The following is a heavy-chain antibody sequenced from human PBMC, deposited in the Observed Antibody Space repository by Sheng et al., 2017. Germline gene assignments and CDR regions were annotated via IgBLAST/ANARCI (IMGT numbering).Heavy chain of an antibody. D-gene: IGHD4-17*01. CDR3: ARVVSYGDYKYYFDY. Sequence: PGGSLRLSCAASGFTFSDYYMSWIRQAPGKGLEWVSYISSSSSYTNYADSVKGRFTISRDNAKNSLYLQMNSLRAEDTAVYYCARVVSYGDYKYYFDYWGQGTLVTVSS. CDR1: GFTFSDYY. V-gene: IGHV3-11*05. CDR2: ISSSSSYT. J-gene: IGHJ4*02.